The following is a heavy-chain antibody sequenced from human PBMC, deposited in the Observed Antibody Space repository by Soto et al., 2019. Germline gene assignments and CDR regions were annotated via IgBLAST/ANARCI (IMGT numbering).Heavy chain of an antibody. Sequence: GGSLRLSCAASGFTFSNAWMNWVRQAPGKGLEWVGRIKSKTDGGTTDYAAPVKGRFTISRDDSKNTLYLQMNSLKTEDTAVYYCTTDPDLLRYFDWLPTIDYWGQGTLVTVSS. CDR3: TTDPDLLRYFDWLPTIDY. CDR2: IKSKTDGGTT. J-gene: IGHJ4*02. V-gene: IGHV3-15*07. CDR1: GFTFSNAW. D-gene: IGHD3-9*01.